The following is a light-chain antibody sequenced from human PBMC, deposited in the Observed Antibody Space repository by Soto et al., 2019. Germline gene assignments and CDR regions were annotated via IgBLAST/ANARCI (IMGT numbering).Light chain of an antibody. J-gene: IGKJ5*01. CDR2: GAS. CDR1: QSVRSSY. CDR3: QQYGSSIT. Sequence: EIVLTQSPGTLSLSPGERATLSCRASQSVRSSYLAWYQQKPGQAPRLFIYGASSRATGIPDRFSGSGSGTDFTLTISRLEPEDFAVFYCQQYGSSITFGQGTRLEIK. V-gene: IGKV3-20*01.